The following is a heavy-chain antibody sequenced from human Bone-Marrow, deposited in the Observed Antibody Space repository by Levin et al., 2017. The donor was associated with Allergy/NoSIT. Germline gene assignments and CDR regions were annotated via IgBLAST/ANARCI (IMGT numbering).Heavy chain of an antibody. CDR2: IYHSGST. J-gene: IGHJ5*02. Sequence: SETLSLTCAVSGYSISSGYYWGWIRQPPGKGLEWIGSIYHSGSTYYNPSLKSRVTISVDTSKNQFSLKLSSVTAADTAVYYCARGGMLLWFGELFSIGDASWFDPWGQGTLVTVSS. D-gene: IGHD3-10*01. CDR3: ARGGMLLWFGELFSIGDASWFDP. V-gene: IGHV4-38-2*01. CDR1: GYSISSGYY.